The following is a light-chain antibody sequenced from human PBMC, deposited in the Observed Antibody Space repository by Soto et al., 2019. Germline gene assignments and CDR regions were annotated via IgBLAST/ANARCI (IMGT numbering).Light chain of an antibody. J-gene: IGLJ3*02. CDR2: RNS. CDR3: AAWDDNLRGVV. V-gene: IGLV1-44*01. CDR1: ISNIGRNT. Sequence: QCLLSQPPSSSGTPGQRISISCSGSISNIGRNTVNWYQHLPGRAPKVLIYRNSHRPSGVPYRFSGSQSGSSASLAISGLQSEDEADYYWAAWDDNLRGVVFGGGTQLNVL.